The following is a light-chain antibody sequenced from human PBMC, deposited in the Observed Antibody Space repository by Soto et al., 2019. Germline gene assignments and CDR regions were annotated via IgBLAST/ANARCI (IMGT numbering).Light chain of an antibody. V-gene: IGLV2-14*03. CDR2: DVN. Sequence: QSVLTQPASVSGSPGQSITISCTGTSSDVGGYNYVSWYQQDPGKAPKLMIYDVNNRPSGVSNRFSGSKSGNTASLTISGLQAEDEADYYCSSYTSSNTLVVFGGGTKLTVL. CDR1: SSDVGGYNY. J-gene: IGLJ2*01. CDR3: SSYTSSNTLVV.